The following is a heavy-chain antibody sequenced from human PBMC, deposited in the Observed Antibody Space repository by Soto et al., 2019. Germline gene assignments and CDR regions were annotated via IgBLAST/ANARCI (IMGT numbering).Heavy chain of an antibody. J-gene: IGHJ6*02. Sequence: QVQLVQSGAEVKKPGASVKVSCKASGYTFTGYYMHWVRQAPGQGLEWMGWINPNSGGTNYAQKFQGWVTMTRDTAISTAYMELSRLRSDDTAVYYCAREWLPTRALGMDVWGQGTTVTVSS. V-gene: IGHV1-2*04. D-gene: IGHD3-22*01. CDR2: INPNSGGT. CDR3: AREWLPTRALGMDV. CDR1: GYTFTGYY.